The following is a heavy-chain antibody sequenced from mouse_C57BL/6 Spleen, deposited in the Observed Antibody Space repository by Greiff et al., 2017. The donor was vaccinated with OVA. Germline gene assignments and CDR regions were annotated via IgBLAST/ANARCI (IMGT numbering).Heavy chain of an antibody. J-gene: IGHJ2*01. CDR2: IYPSDSET. Sequence: QVQLQQPGAELVRPGSSVKLSCKASGYTFTSYWMDWVKQRPGQGLEWIGNIYPSDSETHYNQKFKDKATLTVDKSSSTAYMQLSSLTSEDSAVYYCAKTAQATFYYFDYWGQGTTLTVSS. V-gene: IGHV1-61*01. CDR3: AKTAQATFYYFDY. D-gene: IGHD3-2*02. CDR1: GYTFTSYW.